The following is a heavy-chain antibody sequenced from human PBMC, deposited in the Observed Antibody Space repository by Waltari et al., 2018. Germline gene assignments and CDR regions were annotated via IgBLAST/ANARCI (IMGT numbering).Heavy chain of an antibody. CDR2: TIPIFGRT. J-gene: IGHJ5*01. Sequence: QVLLVQSGSEVRKPGSSVKVSCTASGAPFRIFGFNWVRQAPGQGLEWMGGTIPIFGRTNYAQRFKGRVTVSADESTRTAYMELNNLTSDDTAIYFCARRGDFKDWFDSWGQGTLVIVSS. V-gene: IGHV1-69*12. CDR1: GAPFRIFG. CDR3: ARRGDFKDWFDS. D-gene: IGHD3-16*01.